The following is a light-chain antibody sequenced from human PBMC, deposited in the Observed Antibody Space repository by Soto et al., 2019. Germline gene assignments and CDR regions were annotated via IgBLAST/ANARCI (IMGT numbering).Light chain of an antibody. Sequence: DIQMTQSPSSLSASVGDRVTITCQASQDISNYLNWYQQKPGKAPKLLIYDASNLDTGVPSRFRGIGYGTDFTLTISILQPEDIATYYCEQYDNLPPYTFGQGTKLEIK. CDR3: EQYDNLPPYT. J-gene: IGKJ2*01. CDR2: DAS. V-gene: IGKV1-33*01. CDR1: QDISNY.